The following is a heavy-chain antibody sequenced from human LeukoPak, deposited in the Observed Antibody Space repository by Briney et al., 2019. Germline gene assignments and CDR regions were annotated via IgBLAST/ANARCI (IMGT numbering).Heavy chain of an antibody. V-gene: IGHV4-59*01. CDR2: IYYSGST. CDR1: GGSISSYY. D-gene: IGHD4-17*01. CDR3: ARVRFYGIIDY. J-gene: IGHJ4*02. Sequence: SETLSPTCTVSGGSISSYYWSWIRQPPGKGLEWIGYIYYSGSTNYNPSLKSRVTISVDTSKNQFPLKLSSVTAADTAVYYCARVRFYGIIDYWGQGTLVTVSS.